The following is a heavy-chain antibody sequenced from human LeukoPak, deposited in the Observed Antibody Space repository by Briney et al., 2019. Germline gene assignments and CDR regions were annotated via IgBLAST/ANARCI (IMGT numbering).Heavy chain of an antibody. Sequence: GGSLRLSCAASGFTFSSYWMHWVRQAPGKGLGWVSRINSDGSSTSYADSVKGRFTISRDNAKNTLYLQINSLRAEDTAVYYCAREIGGDYYDSSGYYQDYWGQGTLVTVSS. D-gene: IGHD3-22*01. CDR3: AREIGGDYYDSSGYYQDY. CDR1: GFTFSSYW. CDR2: INSDGSST. J-gene: IGHJ4*02. V-gene: IGHV3-74*01.